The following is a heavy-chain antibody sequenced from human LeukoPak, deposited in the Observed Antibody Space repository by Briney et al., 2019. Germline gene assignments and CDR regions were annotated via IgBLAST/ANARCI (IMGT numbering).Heavy chain of an antibody. V-gene: IGHV1-18*01. CDR1: GYTFTSYG. CDR2: ISAYNGNT. CDR3: AREGFSGQLLVPAGWFDP. Sequence: ASVKVSCKASGYTFTSYGMSWVRQAPGQGLEWMGWISAYNGNTNYAQKLQGRVTMTTDTSTSTAYMEMRSLRSDDTAVYYCAREGFSGQLLVPAGWFDPWGQGTLVTVSS. D-gene: IGHD6-19*01. J-gene: IGHJ5*02.